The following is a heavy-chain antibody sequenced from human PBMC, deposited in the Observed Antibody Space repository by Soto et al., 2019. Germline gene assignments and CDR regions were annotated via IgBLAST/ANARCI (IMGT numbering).Heavy chain of an antibody. Sequence: PPETLSLTCNVSGGSISSSSYYLGCIRLPPGKGLEWVGSVHQTGTTYYNQSLKSRVPLSGETSKNHFSLKVTSLTAADTSVYYCERLKGAYFISTYNWVHPWGQGIQVT. CDR3: ERLKGAYFISTYNWVHP. D-gene: IGHD3-16*01. J-gene: IGHJ5*02. CDR1: GGSISSSSYY. V-gene: IGHV4-39*02. CDR2: VHQTGTT.